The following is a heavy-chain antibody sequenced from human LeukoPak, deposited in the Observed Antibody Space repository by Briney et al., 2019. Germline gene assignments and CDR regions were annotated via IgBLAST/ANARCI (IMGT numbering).Heavy chain of an antibody. CDR2: VNPHSGGT. V-gene: IGHV1-2*02. D-gene: IGHD5-12*01. Sequence: ALVKVSCKTSGYTFTDYYIHWVRQAPGQGLEFMGWVNPHSGGTSYAAKFRGRVTLTRDTSTTTSYMDLSSLTSDDTAVYYCARDRSSLYNGNYAFWGQGTLVTVSS. CDR3: ARDRSSLYNGNYAF. CDR1: GYTFTDYY. J-gene: IGHJ4*02.